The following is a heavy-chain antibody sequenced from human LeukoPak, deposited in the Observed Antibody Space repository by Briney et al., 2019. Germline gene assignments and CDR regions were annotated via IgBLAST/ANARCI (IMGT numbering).Heavy chain of an antibody. Sequence: PSETLSLTCAVSGYSISSGYYWGWIRPPPGKGLEWIGSIYHSGSTYYNPSLKRRVTISGETSKKQVSLKLSSVTAADTAVYYCASAYYDILTGYFDYWGQGTLVTVSS. CDR3: ASAYYDILTGYFDY. CDR2: IYHSGST. V-gene: IGHV4-38-2*01. CDR1: GYSISSGYY. J-gene: IGHJ4*02. D-gene: IGHD3-9*01.